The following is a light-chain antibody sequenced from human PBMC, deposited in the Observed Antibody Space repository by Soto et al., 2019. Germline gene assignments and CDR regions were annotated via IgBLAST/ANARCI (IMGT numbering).Light chain of an antibody. CDR2: DAS. CDR3: QQRSNWPLT. J-gene: IGKJ3*01. CDR1: QTGSNSY. V-gene: IGKV3-11*01. Sequence: IVLTQSPGTLSLSPGERATLSCRASQTGSNSYLAWYQQKSGQAPRLLIYDASNRATGIPARFSGSGSGTDFTLTISSLEPEDFAVYYCQQRSNWPLTFGPGTKVDIK.